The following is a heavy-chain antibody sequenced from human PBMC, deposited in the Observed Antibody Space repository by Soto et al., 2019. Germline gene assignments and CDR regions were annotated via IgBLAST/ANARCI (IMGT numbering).Heavy chain of an antibody. J-gene: IGHJ3*02. CDR1: GGSISSGAYY. Sequence: SEALSLTCSVSGGSISSGAYYWNWIRQHPRKGLEWIGYIYYSGTTYYNPSLGSRVSISADTSKNQFSLKLNSVTVADTAVYYCARNPSHLCASTSCHAFDIWGQGTMVTVSS. CDR2: IYYSGTT. V-gene: IGHV4-31*03. CDR3: ARNPSHLCASTSCHAFDI. D-gene: IGHD2-2*01.